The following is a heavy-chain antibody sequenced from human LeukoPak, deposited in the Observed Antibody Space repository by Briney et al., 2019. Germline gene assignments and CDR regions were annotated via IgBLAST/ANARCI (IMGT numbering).Heavy chain of an antibody. Sequence: GASVKVSCKASGYTFTGYYMHWVRQAPGQGLEWMGWINPNSGGTNYAQKFQGRVTMTRDTSISTAYMELSRLRSDDTAVYYCASPRYSGYENYYYYYMDVWGKGTTVTVSS. CDR2: INPNSGGT. CDR3: ASPRYSGYENYYYYYMDV. V-gene: IGHV1-2*02. CDR1: GYTFTGYY. J-gene: IGHJ6*03. D-gene: IGHD5-12*01.